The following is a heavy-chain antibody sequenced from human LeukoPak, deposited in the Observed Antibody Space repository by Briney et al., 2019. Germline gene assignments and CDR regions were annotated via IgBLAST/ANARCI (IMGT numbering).Heavy chain of an antibody. Sequence: GGSLRLSCAASGFSFSNYWMSWVRQAPGKGLEWVANIKQDGSEKYYVDSVKGRFAISRDNAKNSLYLQINNLRAEDTAVYYCARDDAPSGWFLDFWGQGSPVIVSS. D-gene: IGHD6-19*01. CDR1: GFSFSNYW. J-gene: IGHJ4*02. V-gene: IGHV3-7*01. CDR2: IKQDGSEK. CDR3: ARDDAPSGWFLDF.